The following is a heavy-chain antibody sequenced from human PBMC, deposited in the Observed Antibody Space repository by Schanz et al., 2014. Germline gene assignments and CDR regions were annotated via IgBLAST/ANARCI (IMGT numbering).Heavy chain of an antibody. CDR1: GNTLSAYY. Sequence: QVQLVQSGADVKKPGASVKVSCKASGNTLSAYYIHWIRQAPGQGLEWMGWIDPNSGGTNYAQKFQGRVTMTSDTSITTVYMELGSLTSDDTAVYYCARDRGIAAPDTFDHWGQGTLVTVSS. J-gene: IGHJ4*02. CDR2: IDPNSGGT. D-gene: IGHD6-13*01. V-gene: IGHV1-2*02. CDR3: ARDRGIAAPDTFDH.